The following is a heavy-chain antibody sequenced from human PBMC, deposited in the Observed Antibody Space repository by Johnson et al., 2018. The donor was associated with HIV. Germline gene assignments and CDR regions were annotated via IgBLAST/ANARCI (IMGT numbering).Heavy chain of an antibody. CDR3: AKSPGKDHGGNSGGFDI. CDR2: IWYDGSNK. J-gene: IGHJ3*02. D-gene: IGHD4/OR15-4a*01. V-gene: IGHV3-33*06. CDR1: GFTFSSYG. Sequence: VQLVESGGGLVQPGRSLRLSCAASGFTFSSYGMHWVRQAPGKGLEWVAVIWYDGSNKYYADSVKGRFTISRDNSKNTLYLQMNSRRVEDTAVYYCAKSPGKDHGGNSGGFDIWGQGTMVTVSS.